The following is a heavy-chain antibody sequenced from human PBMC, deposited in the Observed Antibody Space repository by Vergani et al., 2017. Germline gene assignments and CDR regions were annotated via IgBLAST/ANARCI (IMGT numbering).Heavy chain of an antibody. CDR2: ISSSSSTI. CDR3: ARDWSIAAAGSAFDI. D-gene: IGHD6-13*01. CDR1: GFTFSSYS. J-gene: IGHJ3*02. V-gene: IGHV3-48*01. Sequence: EVQLVESGGGLVQPGGSLRLSCEASGFTFSSYSMNWVRQAPGKGLEWVSYISSSSSTIYYADSVKGRFTISRDNAKNSLYLQMNSLRAEDTAVYYCARDWSIAAAGSAFDIWGQGTMVTVSS.